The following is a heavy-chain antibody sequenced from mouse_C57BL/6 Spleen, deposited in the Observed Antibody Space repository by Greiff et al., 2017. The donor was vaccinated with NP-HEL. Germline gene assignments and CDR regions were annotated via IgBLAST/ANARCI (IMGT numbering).Heavy chain of an antibody. V-gene: IGHV5-17*01. CDR2: ISSGSSTI. D-gene: IGHD4-1*01. CDR3: ARGLGRRWGPFDY. CDR1: GFTFSDYG. J-gene: IGHJ2*01. Sequence: EVQVVESGGGLVKPGGSLKLSCAASGFTFSDYGMHWVRQAPEKGLEWVAYISSGSSTIYYADTVKGRFTISRDNAKNTLFLQMTRLRSEDTAMYYCARGLGRRWGPFDYWGQGTTLTGSS.